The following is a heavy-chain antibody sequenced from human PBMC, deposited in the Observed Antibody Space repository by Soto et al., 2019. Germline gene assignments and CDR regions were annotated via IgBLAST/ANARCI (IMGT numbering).Heavy chain of an antibody. CDR2: IYSGGST. J-gene: IGHJ4*02. D-gene: IGHD3-22*01. CDR1: GFIVSNTY. Sequence: EVQLVESGGGLVQPGGSLRLSCAASGFIVSNTYMSWVRQAPGKGLEWVSFIYSGGSTFYADSVIGRSTVYTDSSTNMLNHKMSSQKTDVNSVYYCVTTRLATSADHYFGQGTLVTVSS. V-gene: IGHV3-66*01. CDR3: VTTRLATSADHY.